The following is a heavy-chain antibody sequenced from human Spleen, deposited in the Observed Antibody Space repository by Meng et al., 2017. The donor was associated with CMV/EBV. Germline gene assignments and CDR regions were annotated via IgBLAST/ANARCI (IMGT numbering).Heavy chain of an antibody. CDR3: AKAGASYFYYYALDV. V-gene: IGHV3-23*01. D-gene: IGHD3-16*01. CDR1: GFTFSSYA. Sequence: GESLKISCAASGFTFSSYAMSWVRQAPGKGLEWVSAISGSGGSTYYADSVKGRFTISRDNSKNTLYLQMNSLRAEDTAVYYCAKAGASYFYYYALDVWGQGTTVTVSS. CDR2: ISGSGGST. J-gene: IGHJ6*02.